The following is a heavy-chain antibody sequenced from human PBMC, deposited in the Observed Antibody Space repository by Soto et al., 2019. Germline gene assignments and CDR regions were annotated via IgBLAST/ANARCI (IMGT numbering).Heavy chain of an antibody. D-gene: IGHD6-6*01. CDR3: RRAGRIDQ. CDR1: GFTFSDYW. V-gene: IGHV3-7*05. CDR2: IKHDGRET. Sequence: EVRLVESGGNLVQPGGSLRLSCAASGFTFSDYWMSWVRQAPGKGLEWVANIKHDGRETYYVDSVRGRFTVSRDNAKNSLFLQMNNLRAEDTAVYYCRRAGRIDQGGQGTLVTVSS. J-gene: IGHJ4*02.